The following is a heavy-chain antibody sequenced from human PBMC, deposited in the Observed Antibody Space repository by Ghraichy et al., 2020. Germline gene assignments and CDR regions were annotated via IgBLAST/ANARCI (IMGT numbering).Heavy chain of an antibody. D-gene: IGHD2-2*01. Sequence: SETLSLTCTVAGGSISSSPYYWGWIRQPPGKGLEWIGSIYYSGSTYYNPSLKSRVTISVDTSKNQFSLKLSSVTAADTAVYYCARSQNCSSTSCHRRFYYYYGMDVWGQGTTVTVSS. J-gene: IGHJ6*02. CDR3: ARSQNCSSTSCHRRFYYYYGMDV. V-gene: IGHV4-39*01. CDR2: IYYSGST. CDR1: GGSISSSPYY.